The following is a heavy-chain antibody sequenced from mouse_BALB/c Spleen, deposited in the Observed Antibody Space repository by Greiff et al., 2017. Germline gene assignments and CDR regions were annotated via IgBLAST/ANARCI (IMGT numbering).Heavy chain of an antibody. CDR3: TRDLTGPYYAMDY. CDR1: GFTFSSYT. J-gene: IGHJ4*01. D-gene: IGHD4-1*01. V-gene: IGHV5-6-4*01. Sequence: EVKLVETGGGLVKPGGSLKLSCAASGFTFSSYTMSWVRQTPEKRLEWVATISSGGSYTYYPDSVKGRFTISRDNAKNTLYLQMSSLKSEDTAMYYCTRDLTGPYYAMDYWGQGTSVTVSS. CDR2: ISSGGSYT.